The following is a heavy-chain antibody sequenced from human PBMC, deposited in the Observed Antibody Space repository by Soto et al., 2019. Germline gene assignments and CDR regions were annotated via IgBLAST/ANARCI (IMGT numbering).Heavy chain of an antibody. CDR2: ISFSGDVT. CDR3: ARENGLPGHNYAMDV. J-gene: IGHJ6*02. V-gene: IGHV3-11*01. CDR1: GFSFSGYY. D-gene: IGHD2-8*01. Sequence: GGSLRLSCAASGFSFSGYYMSWIRQAPGKGLEWVSYISFSGDVTRYSDSVEGRFTVSRDNAKKSLYLQMNSLRVEDTAVYYCARENGLPGHNYAMDVWGQGTPVTVYS.